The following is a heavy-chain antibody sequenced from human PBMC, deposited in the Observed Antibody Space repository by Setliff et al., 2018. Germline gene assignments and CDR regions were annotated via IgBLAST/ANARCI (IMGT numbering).Heavy chain of an antibody. CDR2: IGVYSGNT. V-gene: IGHV1-18*01. J-gene: IGHJ4*02. D-gene: IGHD2-2*01. CDR3: ERLVRYCSTTSCQRTSGDDF. CDR1: GYTFRQSI. Sequence: GASVKVSCKASGYTFRQSIVSWVRQAPGQGLEWLGWIGVYSGNTYSAQRFQGRVTMTTDTSTTTAYMDLRSLRSDDTAVYYCERLVRYCSTTSCQRTSGDDFWGLGTLVTVSS.